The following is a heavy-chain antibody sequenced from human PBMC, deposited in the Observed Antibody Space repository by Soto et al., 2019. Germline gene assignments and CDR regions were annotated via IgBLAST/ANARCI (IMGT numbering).Heavy chain of an antibody. Sequence: EVQLLESGGGLVQPGRSLRLSCAASGFTFSSYAMSWVRQAPGKGLEWVSVISGSGGSTYYADSVKGRFTISRDNSKNTLYLQMNSLRAEDTAVYYCARRSSGWYFDYWGQGTLVTVSS. D-gene: IGHD6-19*01. CDR3: ARRSSGWYFDY. CDR2: ISGSGGST. CDR1: GFTFSSYA. V-gene: IGHV3-23*01. J-gene: IGHJ4*02.